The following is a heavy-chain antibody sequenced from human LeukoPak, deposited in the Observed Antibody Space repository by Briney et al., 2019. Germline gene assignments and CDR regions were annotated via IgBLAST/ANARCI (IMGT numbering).Heavy chain of an antibody. CDR1: GGSISSGGYY. CDR3: ARRSVDYYGSGSYDWYFDF. CDR2: IYYSGST. V-gene: IGHV4-31*03. J-gene: IGHJ2*01. Sequence: SETLSLTCTVSGGSISSGGYYWSWIRQHPGKGLEWIGYIYYSGSTYYNPPLKSRVTISVDTSKNQFSLKLSSVTAADTAVYYCARRSVDYYGSGSYDWYFDFWGRGTLVTVSS. D-gene: IGHD3-10*01.